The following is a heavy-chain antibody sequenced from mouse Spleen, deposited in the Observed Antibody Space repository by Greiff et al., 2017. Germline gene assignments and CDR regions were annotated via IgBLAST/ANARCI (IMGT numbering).Heavy chain of an antibody. V-gene: IGHV1-67*01. CDR1: GYTFTDYA. D-gene: IGHD2-4*01. J-gene: IGHJ3*01. CDR3: ARDYYDYDRTWFAY. Sequence: VQLQQSGPELVRPGVSVKISCKGSGYTFTDYAMHWVKQSHAKSLEWIGVISTYYGNTNYNQKFKGKATMTVDKSSSTAYMELARLTSEDSAIYYCARDYYDYDRTWFAYWGQGTLVTVSA. CDR2: ISTYYGNT.